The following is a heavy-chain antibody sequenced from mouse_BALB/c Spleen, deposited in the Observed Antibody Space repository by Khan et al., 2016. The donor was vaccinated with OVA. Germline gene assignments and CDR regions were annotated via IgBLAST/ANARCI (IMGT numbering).Heavy chain of an antibody. CDR3: ARIYRSDFDY. J-gene: IGHJ2*01. V-gene: IGHV1-20*02. CDR1: GYSFTGYF. CDR2: INPHIGET. D-gene: IGHD1-1*01. Sequence: EVQLVESGPELVKPGASVQISCKASGYSFTGYFMNWVMQSHGKSLEWIGRINPHIGETLYNQKFKDKATLTVDESSSTAHMELRSLASEDSAVYYCARIYRSDFDYWGQGTTLTVSS.